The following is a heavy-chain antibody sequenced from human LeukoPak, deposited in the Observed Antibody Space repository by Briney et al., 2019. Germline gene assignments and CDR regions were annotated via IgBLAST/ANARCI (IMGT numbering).Heavy chain of an antibody. CDR3: ARYCSSTSCHAGDY. CDR2: ISSSSSYI. CDR1: GFTFSSYS. D-gene: IGHD2-2*01. Sequence: PGGSLRLSCAASGFTFSSYSMNWVRQAPGEGLEWVSSISSSSSYIYYADSVKGRFTISRDNAKNSLYLQMNSLRAEDTAVYYCARYCSSTSCHAGDYWGQGTLVTVSS. V-gene: IGHV3-21*01. J-gene: IGHJ4*02.